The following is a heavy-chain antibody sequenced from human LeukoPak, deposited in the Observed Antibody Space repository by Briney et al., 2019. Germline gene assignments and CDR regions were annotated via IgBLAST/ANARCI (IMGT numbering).Heavy chain of an antibody. J-gene: IGHJ5*02. CDR3: ARDASRYVWFDP. Sequence: SETLSLTCTVSGGSISSSSYYWGWIRQPPGKGLEWIGSIYYSGRNYYNPSLKSRLTISVATSKNQFSLKLSSVTAADTAVYYCARDASRYVWFDPWGQGTLVTVSS. CDR2: IYYSGRN. V-gene: IGHV4-39*07. D-gene: IGHD5-12*01. CDR1: GGSISSSSYY.